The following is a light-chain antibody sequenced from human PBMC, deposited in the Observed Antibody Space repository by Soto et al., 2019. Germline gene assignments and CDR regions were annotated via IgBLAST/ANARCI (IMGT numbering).Light chain of an antibody. CDR1: QSFSTF. CDR3: QQYNYGPQT. V-gene: IGKV3-15*01. Sequence: IVVTQSPATLYVSPDERANLSCRASQSFSTFLAWYQQKPGQATRLLISGASSRSTGIPARCSGSGSGTEFTLTINSLESEDFAVYYCQQYNYGPQTFGQGTKVEIK. CDR2: GAS. J-gene: IGKJ1*01.